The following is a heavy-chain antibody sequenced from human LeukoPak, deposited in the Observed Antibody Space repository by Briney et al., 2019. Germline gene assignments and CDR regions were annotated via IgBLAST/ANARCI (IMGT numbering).Heavy chain of an antibody. J-gene: IGHJ4*02. CDR3: ARSALDTSGTYYNPRPFLY. Sequence: AETLSLTCSVSGGSIGTYYWSWIRQPPGKGLEWIGYIYYSGSTDYNPSLKSRVTISIDTSKNQFSLKLNSVTAADTAIYYCARSALDTSGTYYNPRPFLYLVQGILVTVSS. CDR1: GGSIGTYY. V-gene: IGHV4-59*01. D-gene: IGHD3-10*01. CDR2: IYYSGST.